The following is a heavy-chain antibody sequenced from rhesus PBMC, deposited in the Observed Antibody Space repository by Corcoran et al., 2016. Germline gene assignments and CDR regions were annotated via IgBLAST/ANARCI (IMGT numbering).Heavy chain of an antibody. J-gene: IGHJ5-2*02. CDR1: GFSFSDYY. CDR3: ARVEYLNSLDV. CDR2: ISYTGVST. V-gene: IGHV3S18*01. Sequence: EVQLVESGGGLAKPGGSLRLSCAASGFSFSDYYMYWVRQAPGKGLAWVSGISYTGVSTYYAASVKCRFTVSRKNAKNTLYLQMDSLRAEDTAVYYCARVEYLNSLDVWGRGVLVTVSS. D-gene: IGHD4-23*01.